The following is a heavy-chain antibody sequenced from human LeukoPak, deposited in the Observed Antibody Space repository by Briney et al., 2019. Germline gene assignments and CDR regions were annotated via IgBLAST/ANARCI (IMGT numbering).Heavy chain of an antibody. D-gene: IGHD2-15*01. J-gene: IGHJ6*04. CDR3: ARGPWRDIVVVAGMDV. CDR1: GGSFSGYY. CDR2: INHSGST. Sequence: SETLSLTCAVYGGSFSGYYWSWIRQPPGKGLEWIGEINHSGSTNYNPSLKSRVTIPVDTSKNQFSLKLSSVTAADTAVYYCARGPWRDIVVVAGMDVWGKGTTVTVSS. V-gene: IGHV4-34*01.